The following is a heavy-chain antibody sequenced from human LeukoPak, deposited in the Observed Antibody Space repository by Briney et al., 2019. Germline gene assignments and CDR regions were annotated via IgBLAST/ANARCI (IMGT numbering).Heavy chain of an antibody. V-gene: IGHV1-2*02. CDR3: ARKAPFGGHHLDY. CDR1: GYTFTGYY. D-gene: IGHD3-10*01. CDR2: INPNSGGT. Sequence: ASVKASCKASGYTFTGYYMHWVRQAPGQGLEWMGWINPNSGGTNYAQKFQSRVTMTRDTSISTAYMELSRLRSDDTAVYYCARKAPFGGHHLDYWGQGTLVTVSS. J-gene: IGHJ4*02.